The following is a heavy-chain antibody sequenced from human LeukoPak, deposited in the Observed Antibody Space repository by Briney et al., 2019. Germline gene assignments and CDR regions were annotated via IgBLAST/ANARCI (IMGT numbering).Heavy chain of an antibody. V-gene: IGHV4-39*07. CDR2: IYYSGST. J-gene: IGHJ3*02. CDR1: GGSISSSSYY. D-gene: IGHD2-21*02. Sequence: PSETLSLTCTVSGGSISSSSYYWGWIRQPPGKGLEWIGSIYYSGSTYYNPSLKSRVTISVDTSKNQFSLKLSSVTAADTAVYYCARPDSDLAYCGGDCSGAFDIWGQGTMVTVSS. CDR3: ARPDSDLAYCGGDCSGAFDI.